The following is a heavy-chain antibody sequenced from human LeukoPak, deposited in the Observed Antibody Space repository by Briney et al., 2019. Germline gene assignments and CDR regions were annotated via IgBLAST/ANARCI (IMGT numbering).Heavy chain of an antibody. CDR3: ARGSWYDAFDI. J-gene: IGHJ3*02. D-gene: IGHD2-15*01. V-gene: IGHV4-59*01. CDR1: GGSISSYF. CDR2: IYYSGSN. Sequence: SETLSLTCTVSGGSISSYFWSWIRQPPGKGLEWIGYIYYSGSNNYNPSLKSRVTISVDTSKNQFSLKLSSVTAADTAVYYCARGSWYDAFDIWGQGTMVTVSS.